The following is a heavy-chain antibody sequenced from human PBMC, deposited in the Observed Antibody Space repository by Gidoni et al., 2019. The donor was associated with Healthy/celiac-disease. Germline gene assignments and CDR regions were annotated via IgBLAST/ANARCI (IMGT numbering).Heavy chain of an antibody. CDR1: GFPFSSYS. CDR2: ISSSSSYI. D-gene: IGHD2-2*01. CDR3: ARDLRVPAAHEDRRSNSGYEDY. J-gene: IGHJ4*02. Sequence: EVQLVESGGGLVKPGGSLRLSCAASGFPFSSYSMNWVRQAPGKGLEWVSSISSSSSYIYYADSVKGRFTISRDNAKNSLYLQMNSLRAEDTAVYYCARDLRVPAAHEDRRSNSGYEDYWGQGTLVTVSS. V-gene: IGHV3-21*01.